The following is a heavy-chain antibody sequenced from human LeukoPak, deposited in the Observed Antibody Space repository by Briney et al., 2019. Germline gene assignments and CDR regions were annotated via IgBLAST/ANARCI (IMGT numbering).Heavy chain of an antibody. V-gene: IGHV4-34*01. D-gene: IGHD3-10*01. CDR1: GGSFSGYY. CDR2: INHSGST. CDR3: ARGATRYYYGSGNVKGGY. Sequence: PSETLSLTCAVYGGSFSGYYWSWIRQPPGKGLEWIGEINHSGSTNYNLSLKSRVTISVDTSKNQFSLKLSSVTAADTAVYYCARGATRYYYGSGNVKGGYWGQGTLVTVSS. J-gene: IGHJ4*02.